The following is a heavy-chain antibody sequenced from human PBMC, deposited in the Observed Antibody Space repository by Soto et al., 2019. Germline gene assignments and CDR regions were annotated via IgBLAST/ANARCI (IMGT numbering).Heavy chain of an antibody. CDR3: ARADYEILTGSYAMDV. CDR2: VSSSGNT. D-gene: IGHD3-9*01. V-gene: IGHV4-4*07. CDR1: CDSVGNYY. Sequence: SLTCTVSCDSVGNYYWFWIRQPVGKGLEWIGRVSSSGNTNANPTLNSRATMSIDTSKNQFSLRLRSVTAADTAVYYCARADYEILTGSYAMDVWGQGTTVTVSS. J-gene: IGHJ6*02.